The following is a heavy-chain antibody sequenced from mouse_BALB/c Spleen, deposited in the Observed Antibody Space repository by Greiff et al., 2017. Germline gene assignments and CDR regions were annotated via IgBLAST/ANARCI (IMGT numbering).Heavy chain of an antibody. CDR2: INPYNGGT. V-gene: IGHV1-18*01. CDR1: GYSFTGYT. J-gene: IGHJ2*01. Sequence: VHVKQSGPELVKPGASMKISCKASGYSFTGYTMNWVKQSHGKNLEWIGLINPYNGGTSYNQKFKGKATLTVDKSSSTAYMELLSLTSEDSAVYYCARGNYGSSYDGIFDYWGQGTTLTVSS. D-gene: IGHD1-1*01. CDR3: ARGNYGSSYDGIFDY.